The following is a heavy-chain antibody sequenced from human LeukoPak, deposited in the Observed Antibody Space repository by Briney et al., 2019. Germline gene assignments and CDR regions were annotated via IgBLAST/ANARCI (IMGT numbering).Heavy chain of an antibody. V-gene: IGHV3-23*01. D-gene: IGHD3-10*01. J-gene: IGHJ6*03. CDR3: AKERVRGVKPYYMDV. CDR1: GFTFGSYG. Sequence: GGTLRLSCAGSGFTFGSYGMSWVRQAPGRGLEWVSAISGSGSNTHYADSVKGRFTISRDNSRNTLYLQVSSLRAEDTAVYYCAKERVRGVKPYYMDVWGRGTTVTISS. CDR2: ISGSGSNT.